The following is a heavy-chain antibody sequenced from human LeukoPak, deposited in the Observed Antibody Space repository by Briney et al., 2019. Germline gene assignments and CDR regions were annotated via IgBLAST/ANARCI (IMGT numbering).Heavy chain of an antibody. D-gene: IGHD2-15*01. CDR3: ARDREDIVVVVAAETDAFDI. V-gene: IGHV1-46*01. CDR1: GYTFTSYY. J-gene: IGHJ3*02. Sequence: ASATVSFKASGYTFTSYYMHWVRQAPGQGLEWMGIINPSGGSTSYAQKFQGRVTMTRDTSTSTVYMELSSLRSEDTAVYYCARDREDIVVVVAAETDAFDIWGQGTMVTVSS. CDR2: INPSGGST.